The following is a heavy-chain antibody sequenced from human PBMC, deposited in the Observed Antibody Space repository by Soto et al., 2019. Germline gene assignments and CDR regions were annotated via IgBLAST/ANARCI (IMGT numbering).Heavy chain of an antibody. CDR3: AIAVSNAFDV. V-gene: IGHV4-31*03. Sequence: QVHLQESGPGLLKPSQTLSLTCTVSGASISSGGYYWTWIRQHPGKGLEWIGNIDYRGTTYYNPSLKSRVTITADTSKNQFSLMLISVTAADTAVIYCAIAVSNAFDVWGQGTVVKVSS. CDR2: IDYRGTT. J-gene: IGHJ3*01. CDR1: GASISSGGYY. D-gene: IGHD4-4*01.